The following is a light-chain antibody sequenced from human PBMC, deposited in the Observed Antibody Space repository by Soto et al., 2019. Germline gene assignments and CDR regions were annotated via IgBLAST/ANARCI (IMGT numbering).Light chain of an antibody. CDR3: QQYDERPPNRS. CDR1: QSVSTN. J-gene: IGKJ4*01. CDR2: AAS. Sequence: EIVMTQSPATLSVSPGERATLSCRASQSVSTNLAWYQQKPGQAPRLLIYAASVRATGIPARFSCSGSGTEFTLTISSLQSEDFAVYYCQQYDERPPNRSFGGGTKVEIK. V-gene: IGKV3-15*01.